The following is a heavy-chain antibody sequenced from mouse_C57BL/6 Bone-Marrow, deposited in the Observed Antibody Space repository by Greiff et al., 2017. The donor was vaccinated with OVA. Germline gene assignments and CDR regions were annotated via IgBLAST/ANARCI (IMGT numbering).Heavy chain of an antibody. CDR2: IDPSDSYT. D-gene: IGHD2-1*01. CDR1: GYTFTSYW. V-gene: IGHV1-50*01. J-gene: IGHJ3*01. Sequence: QVPLQQPGAELVKPGASVKLSCKASGYTFTSYWMQWVKQRPGQGLEWIGEIDPSDSYTNYNQKFKGKATLTVDTSSSTAYLQLSSLTSEDSAVYYCARDLLWNYGGCAYWGQGTLVTVSA. CDR3: ARDLLWNYGGCAY.